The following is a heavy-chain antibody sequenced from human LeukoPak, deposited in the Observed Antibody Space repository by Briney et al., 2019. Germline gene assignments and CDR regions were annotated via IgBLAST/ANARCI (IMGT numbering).Heavy chain of an antibody. V-gene: IGHV4-59*01. J-gene: IGHJ3*02. CDR1: GGSISSYY. CDR2: IYYSGST. Sequence: SETLSLTCTVSGGSISSYYWSWIRQPPGKGLEWIGYIYYSGSTNYNPSLKSRITISVDTSKNQFSLKLSSVTAADTAVYYCARDQRAARQAFDIWGQGTMVTVSS. D-gene: IGHD6-6*01. CDR3: ARDQRAARQAFDI.